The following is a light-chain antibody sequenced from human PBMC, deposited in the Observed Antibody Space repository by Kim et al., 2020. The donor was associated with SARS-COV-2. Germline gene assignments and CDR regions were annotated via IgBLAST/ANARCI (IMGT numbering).Light chain of an antibody. CDR1: QSINDG. V-gene: IGKV1-5*03. CDR3: QQYGRT. CDR2: KAS. Sequence: DIQMTQSPSTLSASVGDRVTITCRASQSINDGLAWYQQKPGKSPKLLIYKASNLESGVPSRFSGSGSGTEFTLTISSLQPYDFATYYCQQYGRTFGQGTKVDIK. J-gene: IGKJ1*01.